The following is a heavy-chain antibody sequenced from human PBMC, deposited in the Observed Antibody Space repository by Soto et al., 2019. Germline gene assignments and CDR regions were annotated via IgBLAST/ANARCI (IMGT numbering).Heavy chain of an antibody. Sequence: QVQLVESGGGVVQPGRSLRLSCAASGFTFSSYGMHWVRQAPGKGLEGVAVIWYDGSNKYYADSVKGRFTISRDNSKNTLYLQMNSLRAEDTAVYYCARGHSSGWSRYYYYGMDVWGQGTTVTVSS. D-gene: IGHD6-19*01. V-gene: IGHV3-33*01. CDR1: GFTFSSYG. CDR2: IWYDGSNK. J-gene: IGHJ6*02. CDR3: ARGHSSGWSRYYYYGMDV.